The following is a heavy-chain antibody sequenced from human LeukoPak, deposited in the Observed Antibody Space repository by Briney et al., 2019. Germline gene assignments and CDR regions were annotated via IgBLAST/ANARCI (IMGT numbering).Heavy chain of an antibody. J-gene: IGHJ1*01. V-gene: IGHV1-2*02. CDR1: GYTFTGYY. Sequence: GASMKVSCKASGYTFTGYYMHWVRQAPGQGLESMGWINPNCGGTNYAQKFQGRVTMTRDTSISTAYRELSRLRSDDTAVYYCARDGYYDSSGSAGLQHSGQGTLVTVSS. CDR2: INPNCGGT. D-gene: IGHD3-22*01. CDR3: ARDGYYDSSGSAGLQH.